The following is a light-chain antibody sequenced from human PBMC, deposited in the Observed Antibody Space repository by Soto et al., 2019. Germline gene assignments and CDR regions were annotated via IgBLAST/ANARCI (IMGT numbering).Light chain of an antibody. CDR1: QLFSSN. V-gene: IGKV3-15*01. CDR3: QQYGSSGT. Sequence: EIVMTQSPATLSVSPGESVTLSCRASQLFSSNLAWYQRRPGQAPRLLIYGSSTRATGVPPRFSGSASGTDFTLTISRLEPEDFAVYYCQQYGSSGTFGQGTKVDI. J-gene: IGKJ1*01. CDR2: GSS.